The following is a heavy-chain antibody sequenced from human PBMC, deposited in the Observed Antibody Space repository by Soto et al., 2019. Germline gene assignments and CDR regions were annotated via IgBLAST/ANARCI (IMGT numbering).Heavy chain of an antibody. CDR2: VTGYDGNA. CDR1: GYTFTNYG. V-gene: IGHV1-18*01. Sequence: QVQLVQSGAEVKKPGASVKVSCKASGYTFTNYGISWVRQAPGQGLEWMGWVTGYDGNANYVQRFQSRVTMTTDTSTNTAYMDLRRLSSDDTAVYYCARTTHEEPTFDYWGQGTLVTVSS. J-gene: IGHJ4*02. CDR3: ARTTHEEPTFDY. D-gene: IGHD1-26*01.